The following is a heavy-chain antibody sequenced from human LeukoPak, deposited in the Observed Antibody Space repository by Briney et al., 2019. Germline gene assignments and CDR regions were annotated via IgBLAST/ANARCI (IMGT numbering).Heavy chain of an antibody. V-gene: IGHV1-24*01. CDR3: AMYRYDSSGYYYDFDY. J-gene: IGHJ4*02. CDR1: GYTLTELT. CDR2: FDPEDGGT. Sequence: ASVKVSCKVSGYTLTELTMHWVRQAPGKGLEWMGGFDPEDGGTIYAQKFQGRVTMTEDTSTDTAYMELSSLRSEDTAVYYCAMYRYDSSGYYYDFDYWGQGTLVTVSS. D-gene: IGHD3-22*01.